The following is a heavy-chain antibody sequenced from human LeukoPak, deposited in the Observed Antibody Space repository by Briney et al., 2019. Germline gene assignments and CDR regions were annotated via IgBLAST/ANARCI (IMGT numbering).Heavy chain of an antibody. CDR1: GYTFTGYY. Sequence: EASVKVSCKASGYTFTGYYMHWVRQAPGQGLEWMGWINPNSGGTNYAQKFQGRVTMTRDTSISTAYMELSRLRSDDTAVYYCARLNLRGPIDYYDSSKNWGQGTLVTVSS. V-gene: IGHV1-2*02. J-gene: IGHJ4*02. CDR3: ARLNLRGPIDYYDSSKN. CDR2: INPNSGGT. D-gene: IGHD3-22*01.